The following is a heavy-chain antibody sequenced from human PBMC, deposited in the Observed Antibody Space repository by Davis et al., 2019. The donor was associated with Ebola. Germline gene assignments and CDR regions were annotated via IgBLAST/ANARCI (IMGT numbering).Heavy chain of an antibody. CDR2: ISHSGNT. V-gene: IGHV4-4*02. CDR3: ARGLMVRGVILYYGLDV. J-gene: IGHJ6*02. D-gene: IGHD3-10*01. CDR1: GASISSPNW. Sequence: MPSETLSLTCAVSGASISSPNWWTWVRQPPGKGLEWIGEISHSGNTNYNPSLKSRVTISVDTSKNQFSLKLTSVTAADTAVYYCARGLMVRGVILYYGLDVWGQGTTVAVSS.